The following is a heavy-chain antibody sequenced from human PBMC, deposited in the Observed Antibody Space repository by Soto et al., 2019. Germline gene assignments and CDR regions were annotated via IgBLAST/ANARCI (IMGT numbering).Heavy chain of an antibody. J-gene: IGHJ6*02. V-gene: IGHV4-39*01. CDR3: ARHKGGYYSGVDV. D-gene: IGHD3-16*01. CDR2: IYYSGTT. CDR1: GGSISSNSYY. Sequence: QLQLQESGPGLVKPSETLSLTCTVSGGSISSNSYYWPWIRQPPGKGLEWIGNIYYSGTTYYNPSLKSRVTISVDTSKNQFFLKLSSVTAADTAVYYCARHKGGYYSGVDVWGQGTTVTVSS.